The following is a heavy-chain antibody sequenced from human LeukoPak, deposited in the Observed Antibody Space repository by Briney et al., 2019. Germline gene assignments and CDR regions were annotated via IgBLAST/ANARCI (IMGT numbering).Heavy chain of an antibody. CDR3: ARSSYCGGDCYSIYFQH. Sequence: PSETPSLTCAVSGGSISSGGYSWSWIRQPPGKGLEWIGYIYHSGSTYYNPSLKSRVTISVDGSKNQFSLKLSSVTAADTAVYYCARSSYCGGDCYSIYFQHWGQGTLVTVSS. CDR2: IYHSGST. CDR1: GGSISSGGYS. J-gene: IGHJ1*01. V-gene: IGHV4-30-2*01. D-gene: IGHD2-21*02.